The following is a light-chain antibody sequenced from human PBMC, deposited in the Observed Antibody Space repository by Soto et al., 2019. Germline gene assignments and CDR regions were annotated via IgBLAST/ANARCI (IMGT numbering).Light chain of an antibody. V-gene: IGLV2-11*01. Sequence: QSALTQPRSVSGSPGQSVTISCTGTSSDVGGYNYVSWYQQHPGKAPKLMIYDVIKRPSGVPDRFSGSKSGNTAALTISGLQAEDEADYYCYSNAASDTVFGGGTKLTVL. J-gene: IGLJ2*01. CDR1: SSDVGGYNY. CDR3: YSNAASDTV. CDR2: DVI.